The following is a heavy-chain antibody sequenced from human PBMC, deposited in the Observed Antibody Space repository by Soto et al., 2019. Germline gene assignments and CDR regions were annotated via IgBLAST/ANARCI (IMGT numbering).Heavy chain of an antibody. CDR1: GFTFSSYD. D-gene: IGHD5-18*01. Sequence: SLRLSCASSGFTFSSYDMHWVRQATGKGLEWVSAIGTAGDTYYPGSVKGRFTISRENAKNSLYLQMNSLRAEDTAVYFCARGDTPMITGMDSFDIWGQGTLVTVSS. V-gene: IGHV3-13*01. CDR3: ARGDTPMITGMDSFDI. CDR2: IGTAGDT. J-gene: IGHJ3*02.